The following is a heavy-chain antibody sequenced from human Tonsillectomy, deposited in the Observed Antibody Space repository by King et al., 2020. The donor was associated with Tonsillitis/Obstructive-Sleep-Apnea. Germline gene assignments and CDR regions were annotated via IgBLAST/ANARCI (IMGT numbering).Heavy chain of an antibody. D-gene: IGHD3-10*01. CDR3: AKDRFQNYGSDPLPFDY. V-gene: IGHV3-23*04. J-gene: IGHJ4*02. Sequence: VQLVESGGGLVQPGGSLRLSCAASGFTFSSYAMSWVRQAPGKGLEWVSAISGSGGSTYYADSVKGRFTISRDNSNNTLYLQMNSLRAEDTAVYYCAKDRFQNYGSDPLPFDYWGQGTLVTVSS. CDR2: ISGSGGST. CDR1: GFTFSSYA.